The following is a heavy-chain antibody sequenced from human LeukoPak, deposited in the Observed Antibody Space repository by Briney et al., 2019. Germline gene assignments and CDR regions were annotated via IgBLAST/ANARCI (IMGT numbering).Heavy chain of an antibody. Sequence: PSQTLSLTCTVSGGSISSGDYYWSWIRQPPGKGLEWIGYIYYSGSTYYNPSLKSRVTISVDTSKNQFSLRLSSVTAADTAVYYCATYSSSYGMDVWGQGTTVTVSS. D-gene: IGHD6-6*01. CDR2: IYYSGST. V-gene: IGHV4-30-4*01. CDR1: GGSISSGDYY. CDR3: ATYSSSYGMDV. J-gene: IGHJ6*02.